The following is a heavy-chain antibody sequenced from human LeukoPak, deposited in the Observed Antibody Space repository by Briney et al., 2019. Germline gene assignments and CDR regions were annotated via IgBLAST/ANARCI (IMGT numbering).Heavy chain of an antibody. CDR1: GFTFINSE. D-gene: IGHD2-2*02. CDR2: ISSSSSTI. V-gene: IGHV3-48*03. CDR3: ARGFPYTGLDY. J-gene: IGHJ4*02. Sequence: PGGSLRLSCGASGFTFINSEMSWVRQAPGKGLEWISYISSSSSTIYYADSVKGRFTISRDNAKNSLSLQMNTLRAEDSAVYYCARGFPYTGLDYWGRGTLVTVS.